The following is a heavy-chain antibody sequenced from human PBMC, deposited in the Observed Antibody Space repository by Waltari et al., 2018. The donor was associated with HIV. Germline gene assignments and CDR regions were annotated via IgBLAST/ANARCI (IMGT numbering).Heavy chain of an antibody. V-gene: IGHV1-69*06. CDR1: GGTFSSYA. J-gene: IGHJ5*02. CDR3: ASLYSSSSFGFDP. CDR2: IIPSVGTA. Sequence: QVQLVQSGAEVKKPGSSVKVSCKASGGTFSSYAISWVRQAPGQGLEWMGGIIPSVGTANYGQKFQGRVTSTADKSTSTAYMELSSLRSEDTAVYYCASLYSSSSFGFDPWGQGTLVTVSS. D-gene: IGHD6-6*01.